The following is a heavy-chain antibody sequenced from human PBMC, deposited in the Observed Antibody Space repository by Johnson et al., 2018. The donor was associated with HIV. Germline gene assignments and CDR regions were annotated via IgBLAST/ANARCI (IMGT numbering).Heavy chain of an antibody. CDR3: ARENRVDAFDI. J-gene: IGHJ3*02. CDR1: GFTVSSNY. Sequence: VQLVESGGGLVQPGGSLRLSCAASGFTVSSNYMSWVRQAPGKGLEWVSVIYSGGSTYYADSVKGRFTISRDNSKNTLYLQMNSLRAEDTAVYYCARENRVDAFDIWGQGTMVTVSS. V-gene: IGHV3-53*01. CDR2: IYSGGST. D-gene: IGHD2/OR15-2a*01.